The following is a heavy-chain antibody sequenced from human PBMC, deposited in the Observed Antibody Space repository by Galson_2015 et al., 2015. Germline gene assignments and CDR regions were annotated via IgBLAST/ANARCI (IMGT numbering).Heavy chain of an antibody. CDR1: GFTFSSYA. Sequence: SLRLSCAASGFTFSSYAMSWVRQAPGKGLEWVSAISGGGGSTYYADSVKGRFTISRDNSKNTLYLQMNSLRAEDTAVYYCAKQAYYDFWSGRPAYYFDYWGQGTLVTVSS. CDR2: ISGGGGST. D-gene: IGHD3-3*01. J-gene: IGHJ4*02. CDR3: AKQAYYDFWSGRPAYYFDY. V-gene: IGHV3-23*01.